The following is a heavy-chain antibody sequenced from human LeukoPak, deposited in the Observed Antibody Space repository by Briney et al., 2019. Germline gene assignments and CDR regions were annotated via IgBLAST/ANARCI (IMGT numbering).Heavy chain of an antibody. D-gene: IGHD6-13*01. CDR2: IYYSGST. V-gene: IGHV4-30-4*07. J-gene: IGHJ4*02. CDR3: ARDYAGIAAAGLFDY. Sequence: SETLSLTCAVSGGSISSGGYSWSWIRQPPGKGLEWIGYIYYSGSTYYNPSLKSRVTISVDTSKNQFSLKLSSVTAADTAVYYCARDYAGIAAAGLFDYWGQGTLVTVSS. CDR1: GGSISSGGYS.